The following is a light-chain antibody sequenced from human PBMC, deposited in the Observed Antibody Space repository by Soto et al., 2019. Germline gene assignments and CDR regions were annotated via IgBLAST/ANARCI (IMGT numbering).Light chain of an antibody. CDR3: AAWDDSLRGPV. CDR2: SNN. V-gene: IGLV1-47*02. CDR1: SSNIGTNY. J-gene: IGLJ2*01. Sequence: QSVLTQPPSASGTPGQRVTISCSGSSSNIGTNYVYWYQQLPGTAPKLLIYSNNQRPSGVPDRFSGSKSGTSASLAISGLRSEDEADYYCAAWDDSLRGPVFGGGTQLTV.